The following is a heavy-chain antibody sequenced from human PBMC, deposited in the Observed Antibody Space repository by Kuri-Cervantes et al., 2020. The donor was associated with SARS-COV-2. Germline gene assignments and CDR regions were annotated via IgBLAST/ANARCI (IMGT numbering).Heavy chain of an antibody. D-gene: IGHD4-23*01. CDR3: ARVRAKVGGNVDY. Sequence: ESLKISCTVSGGSISSYYWSWIRQPPGKGLEWIGSFYYSGSTYCNPSLKSRVTISVDTSKNQFSLKLSSVTAADTAVYYCARVRAKVGGNVDYWGQGTLVTVSS. V-gene: IGHV4-59*12. J-gene: IGHJ4*02. CDR2: FYYSGST. CDR1: GGSISSYY.